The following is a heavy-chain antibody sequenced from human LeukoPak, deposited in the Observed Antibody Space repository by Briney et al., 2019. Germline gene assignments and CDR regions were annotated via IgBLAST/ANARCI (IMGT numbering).Heavy chain of an antibody. CDR1: GFTFSSYA. J-gene: IGHJ4*01. Sequence: GRSLRLSCAASGFTFSSYAMHWVRQAPGKGLEWVAVTSYDGSNKYYADSVKGRFTISRDNSKNTLYLQMNSLRAEDTAVYYCARDQSYGLMGWRSYFDYWGQGILVTVSS. CDR2: TSYDGSNK. V-gene: IGHV3-30-3*01. CDR3: ARDQSYGLMGWRSYFDY. D-gene: IGHD1-26*01.